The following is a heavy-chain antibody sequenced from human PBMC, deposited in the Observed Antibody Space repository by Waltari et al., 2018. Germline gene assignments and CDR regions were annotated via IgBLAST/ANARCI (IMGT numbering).Heavy chain of an antibody. J-gene: IGHJ5*02. D-gene: IGHD5-12*01. V-gene: IGHV4-4*02. CDR1: GGSISSSNW. CDR3: AKGFGSATTSRFDP. CDR2: IYHSGST. Sequence: QVQLQESGPGLVKPSGTLSLTCAVSGGSISSSNWWSWVRQPPGKGLEWIGEIYHSGSTNYNPSLKSRVTISVDKSKNQFSLEVRSVTAADTAVYYCAKGFGSATTSRFDPWGQGIVVTVSS.